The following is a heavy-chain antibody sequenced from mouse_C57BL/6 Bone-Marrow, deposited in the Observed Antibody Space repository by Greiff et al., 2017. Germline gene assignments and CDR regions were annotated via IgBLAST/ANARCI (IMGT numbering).Heavy chain of an antibody. V-gene: IGHV5-12*01. Sequence: EVKLVESGGGLVQPGGSLKLSCAASGFTFSDSYMYWVRQTPEKRLEWVAYICNGSGSTNYPETVKGRFTITIDTATNTLYLQLSRLQSDDTAMYYCARHGMTPYAVDYWGQGTSVTVSS. CDR3: ARHGMTPYAVDY. CDR1: GFTFSDSY. J-gene: IGHJ4*01. CDR2: ICNGSGST.